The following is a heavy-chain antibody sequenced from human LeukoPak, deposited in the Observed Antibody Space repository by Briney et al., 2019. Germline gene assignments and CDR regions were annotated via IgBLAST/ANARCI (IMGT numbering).Heavy chain of an antibody. CDR1: GGSISSGGYY. CDR2: IYYSGST. Sequence: SETLSLTCTVSGGSISSGGYYWSWIRQHPGKGLEWIGYIYYSGSTYYNPSLKSRVTISVDTSKNQFSLKLSSVTAADTAVYYCARTVLMVYAIDYWGQGTLVTVSS. J-gene: IGHJ4*02. CDR3: ARTVLMVYAIDY. D-gene: IGHD2-8*01. V-gene: IGHV4-31*03.